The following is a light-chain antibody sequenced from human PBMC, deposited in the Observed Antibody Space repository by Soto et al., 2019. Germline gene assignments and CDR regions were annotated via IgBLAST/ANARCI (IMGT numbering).Light chain of an antibody. CDR1: SSDVGSYNL. V-gene: IGLV2-23*01. Sequence: QSALTQPASVSGSPGQSITISCTGTSSDVGSYNLVSWYQQHPGKAPKLMIYEGSKRPSGVSDRFSGSKSDNTASLTISGLQAEDEADYYCCSYAGSSTFVLFGGGTKVTVL. CDR3: CSYAGSSTFVL. CDR2: EGS. J-gene: IGLJ2*01.